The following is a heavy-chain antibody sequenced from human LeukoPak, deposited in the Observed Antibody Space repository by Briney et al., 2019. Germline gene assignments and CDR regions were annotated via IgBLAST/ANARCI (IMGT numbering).Heavy chain of an antibody. CDR1: GFTFSDYY. V-gene: IGHV3-11*01. CDR2: ISSSGSTI. D-gene: IGHD5-18*01. CDR3: AREDVDTANYYYYYMDV. Sequence: PGGSLRLSCAASGFTFSDYYMSWIRQAPGKGLEWVSYISSSGSTIYYADSVKGRFTISRDNAKNSLYLQMNSLRAEDTAVYYCAREDVDTANYYYYYMDVWGKGTTVTISS. J-gene: IGHJ6*03.